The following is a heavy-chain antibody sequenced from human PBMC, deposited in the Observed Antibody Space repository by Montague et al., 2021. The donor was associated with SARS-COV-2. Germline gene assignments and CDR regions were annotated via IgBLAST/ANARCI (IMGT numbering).Heavy chain of an antibody. Sequence: TLSLTCTVSGGSISSGSYYWSWIRQPAGKGLEWIGRISSSGSTNYNPSLKSRVTISVGTSKNQFSLKLSSVTAADTAVYYCARVIAVAGLFDYWGQGTLVTVSS. D-gene: IGHD6-19*01. CDR3: ARVIAVAGLFDY. CDR1: GGSISSGSYY. CDR2: ISSSGST. V-gene: IGHV4-61*02. J-gene: IGHJ4*03.